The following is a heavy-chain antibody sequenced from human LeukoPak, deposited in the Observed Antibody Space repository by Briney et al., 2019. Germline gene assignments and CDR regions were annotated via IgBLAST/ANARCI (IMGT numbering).Heavy chain of an antibody. D-gene: IGHD1-1*01. CDR1: GFTFSDYY. Sequence: GGSLRLSCAASGFTFSDYYMSWIRQAPGKGLEWVSYISSRTSDTNYVDSVKGRFTISRDNAKNPLYLQMNSLRAEDTAVYYCTRVGSSGSVDYWGQGTLVTVSS. CDR2: ISSRTSDT. J-gene: IGHJ4*02. V-gene: IGHV3-11*06. CDR3: TRVGSSGSVDY.